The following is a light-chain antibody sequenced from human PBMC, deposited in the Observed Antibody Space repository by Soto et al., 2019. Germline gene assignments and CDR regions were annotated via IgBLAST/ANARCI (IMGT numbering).Light chain of an antibody. V-gene: IGKV1-8*01. J-gene: IGKJ3*01. CDR2: AAS. CDR3: HQYYSYPPL. CDR1: QGISSY. Sequence: AIRMTQSPSSLSASTGDRVTITCRASQGISSYLAWYQQKPGKAPKLLIYAASTLQSGVPSRFSGSGSGTDFTLTISCLQSEDFATYYCHQYYSYPPLFGPGTKVDIK.